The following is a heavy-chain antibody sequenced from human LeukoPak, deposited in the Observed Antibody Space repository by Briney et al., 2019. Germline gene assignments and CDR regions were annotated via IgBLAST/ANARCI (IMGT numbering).Heavy chain of an antibody. Sequence: HPGGSLRLSCAASGFRFSDYGMHWVRQAPGKGLEWLAFIPNDGSREHYAASVKGRFTISRDNSKNTLYLQLSSLRPEDTAVHYCARDGQTTRIAWHLDLWGRGTLVTVSS. CDR1: GFRFSDYG. J-gene: IGHJ2*01. CDR3: ARDGQTTRIAWHLDL. V-gene: IGHV3-30*02. CDR2: IPNDGSRE. D-gene: IGHD6-6*01.